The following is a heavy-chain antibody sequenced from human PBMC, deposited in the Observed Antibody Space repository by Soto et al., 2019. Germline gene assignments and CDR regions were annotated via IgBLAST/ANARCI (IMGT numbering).Heavy chain of an antibody. V-gene: IGHV1-69*08. Sequence: QVQLVQSGAEVKKPGSSVKVSCKASGGTFSSYTISWVRQAPGQGLEWMGRIIPILGIANYAQKFQGRVTITAYKSTSTAYMELSSLRSVDTAVYYCAREEYYYGSGAFFDYWGQGTLVTVSS. CDR3: AREEYYYGSGAFFDY. D-gene: IGHD3-10*01. CDR1: GGTFSSYT. J-gene: IGHJ4*02. CDR2: IIPILGIA.